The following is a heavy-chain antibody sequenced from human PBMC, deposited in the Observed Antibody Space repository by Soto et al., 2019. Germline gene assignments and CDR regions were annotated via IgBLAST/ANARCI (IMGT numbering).Heavy chain of an antibody. CDR3: AADAPQWELLGRDYYYYGMDV. CDR2: IVVGSGNT. D-gene: IGHD1-26*01. CDR1: GFTFTSSA. J-gene: IGHJ6*02. V-gene: IGHV1-58*01. Sequence: SVKVSCKASGFTFTSSAVQWVRQARGQRLEWIGWIVVGSGNTNYAQKFQERVTITRDMSTSTAYMELSSLRSEDTAVYYCAADAPQWELLGRDYYYYGMDVWGQGTTVTVSS.